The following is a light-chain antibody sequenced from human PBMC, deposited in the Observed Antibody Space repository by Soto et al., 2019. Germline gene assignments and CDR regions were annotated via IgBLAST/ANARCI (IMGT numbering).Light chain of an antibody. CDR1: SSDVGGYNF. V-gene: IGLV2-8*01. CDR3: SSYAGTSIPVA. CDR2: DVT. J-gene: IGLJ2*01. Sequence: QSALNQPPSASGSPGQSVTISCTGASSDVGGYNFVSWYQHHPGKAPKLMIYDVTKRPSGVPDRFSGSKSGNTASLTVSGLQVDDEADYYCSSYAGTSIPVAFGGGTKLTVL.